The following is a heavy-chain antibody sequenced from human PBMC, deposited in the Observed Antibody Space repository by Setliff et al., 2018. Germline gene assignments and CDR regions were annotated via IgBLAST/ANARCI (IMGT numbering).Heavy chain of an antibody. CDR2: IYWDDDE. D-gene: IGHD3-22*01. Sequence: SGPTLVNPTPTPTLTCTFSGFSLATTGVGVGWIRQPPGKALEWLAVIYWDDDEPYSPSLQTRLSITKDTSKNQVVLTMTNMDPVDTSTYFCVRRWGQYYYETVGYYSTFVDYWGQGALVAVSS. CDR3: VRRWGQYYYETVGYYSTFVDY. CDR1: GFSLATTGVG. J-gene: IGHJ4*02. V-gene: IGHV2-5*02.